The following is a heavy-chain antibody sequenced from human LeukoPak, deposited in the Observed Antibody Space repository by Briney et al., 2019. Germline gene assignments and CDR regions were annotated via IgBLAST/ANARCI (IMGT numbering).Heavy chain of an antibody. J-gene: IGHJ4*02. V-gene: IGHV3-66*01. D-gene: IGHD2-21*02. Sequence: GGSLRLSCAASEFTVSSNYMSWVRQAPGQGLEWVSVINSNGRTFYADSVKGRFTMSRDKSKNTLYLEMNSLRGEDTAVYYCANGGATYCGGDCPYYFDYWGQGTLVTVSS. CDR1: EFTVSSNY. CDR3: ANGGATYCGGDCPYYFDY. CDR2: INSNGRT.